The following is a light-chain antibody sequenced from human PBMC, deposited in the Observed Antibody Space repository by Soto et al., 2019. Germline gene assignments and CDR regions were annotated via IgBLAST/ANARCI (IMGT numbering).Light chain of an antibody. Sequence: QSVLTQPRSVSGSPGQSVTISCTGTSSDVGGYNYVSWYQQHPGKAPKLMISDVSKRPSGVPDRFSGSKSDNTASLTISGLQAEDEADYYCCSYAGSYNYIFGGGTKVTVL. V-gene: IGLV2-11*01. J-gene: IGLJ2*01. CDR2: DVS. CDR1: SSDVGGYNY. CDR3: CSYAGSYNYI.